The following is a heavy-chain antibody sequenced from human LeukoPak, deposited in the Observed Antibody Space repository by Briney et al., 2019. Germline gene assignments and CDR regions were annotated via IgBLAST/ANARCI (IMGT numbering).Heavy chain of an antibody. D-gene: IGHD1-20*01. CDR3: ANRRAYGGNWNSGAFDI. J-gene: IGHJ3*02. Sequence: SGPTLVNPTQTLTLTCTFSGFSLSTSGVGVGWIRQPPGKALEWLALIYWDDDKRYSPSLRSRLSISKDTSKNQVVLTMTNMDPVDTATYFCANRRAYGGNWNSGAFDIWGQGTLVSVSS. CDR1: GFSLSTSGVG. V-gene: IGHV2-5*02. CDR2: IYWDDDK.